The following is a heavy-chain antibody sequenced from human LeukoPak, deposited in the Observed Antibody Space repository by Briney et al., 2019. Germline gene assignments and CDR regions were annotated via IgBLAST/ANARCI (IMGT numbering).Heavy chain of an antibody. D-gene: IGHD1-26*01. V-gene: IGHV3-23*01. CDR2: IGASGGDI. CDR1: GFIFNKFG. J-gene: IGHJ4*02. CDR3: GKDGGRRDDY. Sequence: SGGSLRLSCAASGFIFNKFGMKWVRQAPGKGPEWVSEIGASGGDIHYADSVKGRFTISRDNSKTKLYLQMSSLRAEDTAIYYCGKDGGRRDDYWGQGTLVTVSS.